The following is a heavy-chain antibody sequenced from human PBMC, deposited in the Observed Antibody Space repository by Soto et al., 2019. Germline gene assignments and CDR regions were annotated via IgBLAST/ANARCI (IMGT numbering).Heavy chain of an antibody. J-gene: IGHJ5*01. CDR2: IKADGSEK. CDR1: GFTFSNHW. V-gene: IGHV3-7*03. Sequence: GGSLRLSCAGSGFTFSNHWMNWVRQAPGKGLEWVANIKADGSEKYYVDSVKGRFTISRDNAKNSLYLQMNSLRAEDTAVYYCARARAVDSWGQGTLVTVSS. CDR3: ARARAVDS.